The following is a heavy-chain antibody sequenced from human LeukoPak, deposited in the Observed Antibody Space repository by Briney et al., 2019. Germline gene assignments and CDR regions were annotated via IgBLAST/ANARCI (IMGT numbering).Heavy chain of an antibody. CDR1: GFTFSSYA. D-gene: IGHD3-16*01. Sequence: PGGSLRLSCAASGFTFSSYAMSWVRQAPGKGLEWVSAISGSGGSTYYADSVKGRFTISRDNSKNTRYLQMNSLRAEDTAVYYCAKDRHYPVTRFWGAFDIWGQGTMVTVSS. V-gene: IGHV3-23*01. J-gene: IGHJ3*02. CDR3: AKDRHYPVTRFWGAFDI. CDR2: ISGSGGST.